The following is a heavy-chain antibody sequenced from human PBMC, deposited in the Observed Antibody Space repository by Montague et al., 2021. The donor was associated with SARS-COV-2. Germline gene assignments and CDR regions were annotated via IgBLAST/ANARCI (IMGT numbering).Heavy chain of an antibody. V-gene: IGHV3-74*03. CDR2: ITTDATNT. CDR1: RFTFSNHW. Sequence: SLSLSCAASRFTFSNHWMHWVRQPPGKGLVWVSRITTDATNTAYADSVKGRFTVSRDNAKNTLYLQMNSLRVEDTAVYYCARDKGAATPFDPWGQGTLVTVSS. CDR3: ARDKGAATPFDP. J-gene: IGHJ5*02. D-gene: IGHD4/OR15-4a*01.